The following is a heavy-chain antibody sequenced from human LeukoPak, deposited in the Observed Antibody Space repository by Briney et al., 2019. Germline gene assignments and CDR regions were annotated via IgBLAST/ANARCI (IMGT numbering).Heavy chain of an antibody. D-gene: IGHD5-18*01. Sequence: GASVKVSCKASGYTFTGYYMHWVRQAPGQGLEWMGIINPSGGSTSYAQKFQGRVTMTRDTSTSTVYMELSSLRSEDTAVYYCARGAVDTAMDPDFDYWGQGTLVTVSS. CDR1: GYTFTGYY. V-gene: IGHV1-46*01. J-gene: IGHJ4*02. CDR2: INPSGGST. CDR3: ARGAVDTAMDPDFDY.